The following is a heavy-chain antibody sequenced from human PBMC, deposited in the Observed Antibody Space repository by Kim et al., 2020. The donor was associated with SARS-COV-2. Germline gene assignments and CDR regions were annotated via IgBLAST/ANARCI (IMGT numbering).Heavy chain of an antibody. CDR3: AKDGGWDSYGIDY. J-gene: IGHJ4*02. CDR2: ITGSGGTT. Sequence: GGSLRLSCAASGFTFSSYAMSWVRQAPGKGLEWVSTITGSGGTTHYADSVKGRFSISRDNSKSMLFREMNSLRAEDTAVYYCAKDGGWDSYGIDYWGQGTLITVS. CDR1: GFTFSSYA. D-gene: IGHD5-18*01. V-gene: IGHV3-23*01.